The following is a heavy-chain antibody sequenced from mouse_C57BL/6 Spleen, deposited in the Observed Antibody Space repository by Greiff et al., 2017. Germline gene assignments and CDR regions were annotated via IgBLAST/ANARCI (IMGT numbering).Heavy chain of an antibody. CDR3: TRRGDYYGSTFDY. Sequence: EVMLVESGEGLVKPGGSLKLSCAASGFTFSSYAMSWVRQTPEKRLEWVAYISSGGDYIYYADTVKGRFTISRDNARNTLYLQMSSLKSEDTAMYYCTRRGDYYGSTFDYWGQGTTLTVSS. D-gene: IGHD1-1*01. J-gene: IGHJ2*01. CDR2: ISSGGDYI. V-gene: IGHV5-9-1*02. CDR1: GFTFSSYA.